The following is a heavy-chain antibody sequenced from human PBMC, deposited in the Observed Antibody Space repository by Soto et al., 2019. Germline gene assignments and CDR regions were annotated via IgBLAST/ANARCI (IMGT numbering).Heavy chain of an antibody. J-gene: IGHJ6*02. Sequence: GASVKVSCKASGFTFTSSAVQWVRQARGQRLEWIGWIVVGSGNTNYAQKFQERVTITRDMSTSTAYMELSSLRSEDTAVYYCAADTAMEHWYYYYGMDVWGQGTTVTVSS. CDR2: IVVGSGNT. V-gene: IGHV1-58*01. CDR3: AADTAMEHWYYYYGMDV. D-gene: IGHD5-18*01. CDR1: GFTFTSSA.